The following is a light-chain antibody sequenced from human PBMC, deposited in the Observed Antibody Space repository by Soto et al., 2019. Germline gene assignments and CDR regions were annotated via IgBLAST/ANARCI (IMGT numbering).Light chain of an antibody. Sequence: VMTQSPATLSVSPGERATLSCRASQSVSSNLAWYQQKPGQAPRLLIYGASTRATGIPARFSGSGSGTEFTLTISSLQSEDFAVYYSQQYDHWPLYTFGQGTKLEIK. CDR2: GAS. CDR3: QQYDHWPLYT. V-gene: IGKV3D-15*01. CDR1: QSVSSN. J-gene: IGKJ2*01.